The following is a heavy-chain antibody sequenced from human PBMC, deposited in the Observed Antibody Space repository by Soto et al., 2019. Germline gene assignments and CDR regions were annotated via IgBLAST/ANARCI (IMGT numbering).Heavy chain of an antibody. CDR1: GFSFSNYA. Sequence: PGGSLRLSCAASGFSFSNYAMHWVRQAPGKGLDWVTVISYDGNNKYYADSVKGRFTISRDSSKNTLYLQMDSLRAEDTAVYYCARDTLSIVVVTATLDFWGQGTLVTVSS. D-gene: IGHD2-21*02. CDR3: ARDTLSIVVVTATLDF. CDR2: ISYDGNNK. V-gene: IGHV3-30-3*01. J-gene: IGHJ4*02.